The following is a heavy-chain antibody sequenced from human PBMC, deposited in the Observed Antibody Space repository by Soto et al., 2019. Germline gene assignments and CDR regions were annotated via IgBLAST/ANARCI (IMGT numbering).Heavy chain of an antibody. D-gene: IGHD3-10*01. CDR2: FDPEDGET. CDR3: ARDRVGSGSYYIAYYFDY. J-gene: IGHJ4*02. Sequence: GASVKVSCKVSGYTLTELSMHWVRQAPGKGLEWMGGFDPEDGETIYAQKFQGRVTMTEDKSTDTAYMELSSLRSEDTAVYYCARDRVGSGSYYIAYYFDYWGQGTLVTVSS. CDR1: GYTLTELS. V-gene: IGHV1-24*01.